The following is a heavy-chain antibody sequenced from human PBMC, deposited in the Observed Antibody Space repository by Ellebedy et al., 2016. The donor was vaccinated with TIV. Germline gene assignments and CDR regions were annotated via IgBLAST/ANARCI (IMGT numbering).Heavy chain of an antibody. D-gene: IGHD4-17*01. CDR3: ARAQYEDYGDYDGYYYYYGMDV. J-gene: IGHJ6*02. V-gene: IGHV1-2*02. CDR2: INPNSGGT. CDR1: GYTFTGYY. Sequence: ASVKVSCXASGYTFTGYYMHWVRQAPGQGLEWLGWINPNSGGTNYAQKFQGRVTMTRDTSISTAYMELSRLRSDDTAVYYCARAQYEDYGDYDGYYYYYGMDVWGQGTTVTVSS.